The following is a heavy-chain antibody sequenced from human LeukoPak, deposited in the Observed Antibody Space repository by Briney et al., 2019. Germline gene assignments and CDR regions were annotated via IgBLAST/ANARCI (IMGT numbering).Heavy chain of an antibody. CDR2: IVGSADST. D-gene: IGHD6-19*01. CDR3: AKWQWLAPDAFDI. Sequence: GGSLRLSCAASGFTFTNYAMSWVRQAPGKGLEWVSAIVGSADSTYYADSVKGRFTISRDNSKNTLYLQMTSLRAEDTAVYYCAKWQWLAPDAFDIWGQGTMVTVSS. V-gene: IGHV3-23*01. CDR1: GFTFTNYA. J-gene: IGHJ3*02.